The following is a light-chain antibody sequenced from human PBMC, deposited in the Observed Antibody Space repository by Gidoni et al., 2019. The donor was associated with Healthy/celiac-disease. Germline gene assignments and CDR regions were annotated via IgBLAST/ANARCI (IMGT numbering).Light chain of an antibody. CDR2: DAS. CDR3: QQRSNWPGLT. Sequence: IVLTQSPATLSLSPGERATLSCRASQSVSSYLAWYQQKPGQAPRPLIYDASNRATGIPARFSGSGSGTDFTLTISSLEPEDFAVYYCQQRSNWPGLTFGGGTKVEIK. V-gene: IGKV3-11*01. J-gene: IGKJ4*01. CDR1: QSVSSY.